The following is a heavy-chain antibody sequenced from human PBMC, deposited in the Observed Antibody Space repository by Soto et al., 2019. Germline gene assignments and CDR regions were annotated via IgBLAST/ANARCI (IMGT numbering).Heavy chain of an antibody. CDR1: GFTFSSYW. J-gene: IGHJ4*02. Sequence: PGGSMRLSCAASGFTFSSYWMHWVRQAPGKGLVWVSRINSDGSSTSYADSVKGRFTISRDNAKNTLYLQMNSLRAEDTAVYYCTRDRPGPQLYFDYWGQGNMVTVS. CDR2: INSDGSST. CDR3: TRDRPGPQLYFDY. V-gene: IGHV3-74*01. D-gene: IGHD6-6*01.